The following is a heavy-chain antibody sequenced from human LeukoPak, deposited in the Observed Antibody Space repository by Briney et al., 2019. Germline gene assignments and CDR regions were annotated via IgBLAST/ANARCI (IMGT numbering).Heavy chain of an antibody. CDR2: INWNGDST. Sequence: GGSLRLSCAASGFTIEDYGMSWVRQAPGKGLEWVSGINWNGDSTGYADSVKGRFTISRDNAKNSLYLQMNSLRAEDTALYYCARDLRAGGTWSYGVYFDLWGRGTLVTVSS. V-gene: IGHV3-20*04. D-gene: IGHD4-17*01. CDR1: GFTIEDYG. J-gene: IGHJ2*01. CDR3: ARDLRAGGTWSYGVYFDL.